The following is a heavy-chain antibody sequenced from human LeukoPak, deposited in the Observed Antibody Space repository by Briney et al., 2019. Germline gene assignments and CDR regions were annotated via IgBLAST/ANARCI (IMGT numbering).Heavy chain of an antibody. CDR2: ISGSGGSI. CDR1: GFTFSNYG. Sequence: GGTLRLSCAASGFTFSNYGMSWVRQAPGKGLEWVSAISGSGGSIYNADSVKGRFTISRDNSKNTLYLQMGSLRAEDTAVYYCAKMFLKLGADYWGQGTLVTVSS. CDR3: AKMFLKLGADY. J-gene: IGHJ4*02. D-gene: IGHD3-16*01. V-gene: IGHV3-23*01.